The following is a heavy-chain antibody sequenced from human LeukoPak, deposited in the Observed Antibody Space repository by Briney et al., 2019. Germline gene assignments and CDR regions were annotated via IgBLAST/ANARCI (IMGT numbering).Heavy chain of an antibody. CDR1: GLSINSHY. J-gene: IGHJ4*02. Sequence: SETLSLTCTVSGLSINSHYLKWLRQPPGKGLEWFGYIYGRGRPNYHPSLKTRVTISVDTSEPQFSLNLTSLTPAHPPVFHCVLSPNQDFYDYWGQGALV. CDR3: VLSPNQDFYDY. CDR2: IYGRGRP. V-gene: IGHV4-4*09.